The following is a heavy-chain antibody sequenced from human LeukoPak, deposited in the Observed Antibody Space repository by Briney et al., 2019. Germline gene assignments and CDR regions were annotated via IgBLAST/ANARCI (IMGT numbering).Heavy chain of an antibody. V-gene: IGHV1-18*01. CDR2: ISAYNGNT. J-gene: IGHJ5*02. Sequence: ASVKVSCKASGYTFTSYGISWVRQAPGQGLEWMGWISAYNGNTNYAQKLQGRVTMTRNTSISTAYMELSSLRSEDTAVYYCARAGKGKWMTGYYGQLNWFDPWGQGTLVTVSS. CDR1: GYTFTSYG. CDR3: ARAGKGKWMTGYYGQLNWFDP. D-gene: IGHD3-9*01.